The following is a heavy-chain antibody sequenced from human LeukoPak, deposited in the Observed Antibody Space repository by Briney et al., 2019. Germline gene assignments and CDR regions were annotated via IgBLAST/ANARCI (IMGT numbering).Heavy chain of an antibody. Sequence: SDTLSLTCTVSGGSISNYYWAWIRQPVGRELEWIGHSYHSGSTNYNPSLKSRVTISVDTSKNQFSLKLSTVTAVDTAVYYCARDAFGELLYGDGGRHDYWGQGTLVTVSS. J-gene: IGHJ4*02. V-gene: IGHV4-59*01. CDR3: ARDAFGELLYGDGGRHDY. CDR1: GGSISNYY. CDR2: SYHSGST. D-gene: IGHD3-10*01.